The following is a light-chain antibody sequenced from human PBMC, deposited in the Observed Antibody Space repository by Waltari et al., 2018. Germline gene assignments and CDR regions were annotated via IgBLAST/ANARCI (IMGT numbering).Light chain of an antibody. J-gene: IGKJ1*01. CDR2: WAS. Sequence: DNVLIQSPDSLAVSLGERATINCKSSQSVLYSSSNMNYLAWYQQKPGQPPKLSIYWASTRQSGVPARFSGSGSGTNFTLTISRLDPEDFAVYYCQQYGSSPWTFGQGTKVEIK. CDR3: QQYGSSPWT. V-gene: IGKV4-1*01. CDR1: QSVLYSSSNMNY.